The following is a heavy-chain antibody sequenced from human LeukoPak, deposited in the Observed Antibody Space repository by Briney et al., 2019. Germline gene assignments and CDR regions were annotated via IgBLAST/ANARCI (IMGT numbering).Heavy chain of an antibody. CDR2: INHSGST. V-gene: IGHV4-34*01. D-gene: IGHD5-24*01. CDR3: ARGYGGATINY. Sequence: PSETLSLTCAVYGGSFSGYYWSWIRHPPGKGLEWIGEINHSGSTNYNPSLKSRVTISVDTSKNQFSLKLSSVTAAETAVYYCARGYGGATINYWGQGTLVTVSS. CDR1: GGSFSGYY. J-gene: IGHJ4*02.